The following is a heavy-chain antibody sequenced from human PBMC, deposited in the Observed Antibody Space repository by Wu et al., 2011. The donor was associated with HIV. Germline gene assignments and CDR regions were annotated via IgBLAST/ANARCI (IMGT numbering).Heavy chain of an antibody. Sequence: QVQLVQSGAEVKKPGSSVNVSCKTSGGTFSNYAISWVRQAPGQGLEWMGGIIPIFGTPNYAQKFQGRVTITADKSTSTAYMELSSLRSEDTAVYYCARGIGGLYYYYYYMDVWAKGPRSPSP. D-gene: IGHD3-3*01. J-gene: IGHJ6*03. CDR1: GGTFSNYA. V-gene: IGHV1-69*14. CDR3: ARGIGGLYYYYYYMDV. CDR2: IIPIFGTP.